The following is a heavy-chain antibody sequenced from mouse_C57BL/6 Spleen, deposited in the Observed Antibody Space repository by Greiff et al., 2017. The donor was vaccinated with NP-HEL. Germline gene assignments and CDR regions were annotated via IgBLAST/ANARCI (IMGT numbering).Heavy chain of an antibody. D-gene: IGHD1-1*01. V-gene: IGHV3-1*01. J-gene: IGHJ1*03. Sequence: EVQLQQSGPGMVKPSQSLSLTCTVTGYSITSGYDWHWIRHFPGNKLEWMGYISYSGSTNYNPSLKSRISITHDTSKNHFFLKLNSVTTEETATYYCAREGGDYYGSSYGWYFDVWGTGTTVTVSS. CDR1: GYSITSGYD. CDR2: ISYSGST. CDR3: AREGGDYYGSSYGWYFDV.